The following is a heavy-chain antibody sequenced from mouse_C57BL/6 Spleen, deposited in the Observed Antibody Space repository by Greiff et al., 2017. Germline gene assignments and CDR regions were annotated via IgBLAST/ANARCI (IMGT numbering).Heavy chain of an antibody. J-gene: IGHJ1*03. CDR3: ARGITTVVEGYFDV. CDR1: GYTFTDYY. Sequence: VQLQQSGPELVKPGASVKISCKASGYTFTDYYMNWVKQSHGKSLEWIGDINPNKGGTSYNQKFKGKATLTVDKSSSTAYMELRSLTSEDSAVYYCARGITTVVEGYFDVWGTGTTVTVSS. D-gene: IGHD1-1*01. CDR2: INPNKGGT. V-gene: IGHV1-26*01.